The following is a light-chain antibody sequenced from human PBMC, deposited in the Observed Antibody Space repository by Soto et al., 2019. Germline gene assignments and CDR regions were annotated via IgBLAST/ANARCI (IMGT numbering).Light chain of an antibody. V-gene: IGKV3-20*01. Sequence: IMWTQSPGSLSWSLGERATLSCRASQSVSSNLAWYQQKPGQAPRLLIYGASTRATGIPARFSGSGSGTDFTLTISRLEPEDFAVYSCQQYGSSPRTFGQGTKVDIK. CDR3: QQYGSSPRT. CDR2: GAS. J-gene: IGKJ1*01. CDR1: QSVSSN.